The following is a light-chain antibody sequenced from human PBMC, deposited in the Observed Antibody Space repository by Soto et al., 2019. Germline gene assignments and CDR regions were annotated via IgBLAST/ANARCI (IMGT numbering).Light chain of an antibody. CDR2: VAS. V-gene: IGKV3-15*01. J-gene: IGKJ4*01. CDR3: QQYYGWPPT. CDR1: QSVNSN. Sequence: EIVMTQSPVTLSVSPGDRATLSCRASQSVNSNLAWYQHKPGQTPKLLIYVASTRATGIPGRFSGSGSGTEFTLTISSLQSEDFSVYFRQQYYGWPPTFGGGTKVEFK.